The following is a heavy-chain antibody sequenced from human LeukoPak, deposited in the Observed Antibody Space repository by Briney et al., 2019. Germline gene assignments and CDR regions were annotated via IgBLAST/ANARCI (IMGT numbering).Heavy chain of an antibody. CDR3: ARARYSSSWACDY. Sequence: SETLSLTCTVSGGSISSGGYYWSWIRQHPGKGLEWIAYMYYSGSTYYNPSLKSRATISVDPSKNQFSLKLSSVTAADTAVYYCARARYSSSWACDYWGQGTLVTVSS. D-gene: IGHD6-13*01. J-gene: IGHJ4*02. V-gene: IGHV4-31*03. CDR1: GGSISSGGYY. CDR2: MYYSGST.